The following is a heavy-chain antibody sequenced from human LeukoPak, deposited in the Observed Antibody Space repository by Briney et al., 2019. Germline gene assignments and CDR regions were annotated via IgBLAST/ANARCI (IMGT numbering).Heavy chain of an antibody. CDR3: ARIDGSGSYYNEYYFVY. CDR1: GYSFTSYW. CDR2: IYPGDSDT. J-gene: IGHJ4*02. V-gene: IGHV5-51*01. D-gene: IGHD3-10*01. Sequence: GESLMIPCQGSGYSFTSYWIAWVRQMPGKGLEWMGTIYPGDSDTRYSPSFQGQVTISADKSISTAYLQWTSLKASDSAMFYCARIDGSGSYYNEYYFVYWGQGTLFTVSS.